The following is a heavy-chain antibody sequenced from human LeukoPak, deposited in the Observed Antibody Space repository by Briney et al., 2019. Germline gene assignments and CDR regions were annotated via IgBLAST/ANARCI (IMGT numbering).Heavy chain of an antibody. CDR3: ARDGAVAGTIPLYD. D-gene: IGHD6-19*01. CDR1: GYTFTSYG. CDR2: ISAYNGNT. V-gene: IGHV1-18*01. Sequence: ASVTVSCKASGYTFTSYGISWVRQAPAQGLEWIGWISAYNGNTNYAQKLQGRVTMTTDTSTSTAYMELRSLRSDDTAVYYCARDGAVAGTIPLYDWGQGTLVTVSS. J-gene: IGHJ4*02.